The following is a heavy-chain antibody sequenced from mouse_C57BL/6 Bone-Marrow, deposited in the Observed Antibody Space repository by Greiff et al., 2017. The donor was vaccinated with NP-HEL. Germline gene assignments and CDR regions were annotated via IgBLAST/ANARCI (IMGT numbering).Heavy chain of an antibody. D-gene: IGHD2-2*01. Sequence: VHVKQSGPELVKPGASVKISCKASGYSFTGYYMNWVKQSPEKSLEWIGEINPSTGGTTYNQKFKAKATLTVDKSSSTAYMQLKSLTSEDSAVYYCARFGWWYFDVWGTGTTVTVSS. J-gene: IGHJ1*03. CDR3: ARFGWWYFDV. V-gene: IGHV1-42*01. CDR1: GYSFTGYY. CDR2: INPSTGGT.